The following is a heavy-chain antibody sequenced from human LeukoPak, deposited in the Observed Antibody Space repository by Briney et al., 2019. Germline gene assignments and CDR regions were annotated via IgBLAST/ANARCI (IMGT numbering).Heavy chain of an antibody. CDR1: GGSISSYY. CDR2: IYYSGRT. V-gene: IGHV4-59*01. CDR3: ARLTNMEKDVTPTYYMDV. Sequence: SETLSLTCTVSGGSISSYYWSWIRQPPGKGLEWIGYIYYSGRTNYNPSLKSRVTISVDTSKSQFSLKLGSVTAADTAVYYCARLTNMEKDVTPTYYMDVWGKGTTVTVSS. J-gene: IGHJ6*03. D-gene: IGHD2-8*01.